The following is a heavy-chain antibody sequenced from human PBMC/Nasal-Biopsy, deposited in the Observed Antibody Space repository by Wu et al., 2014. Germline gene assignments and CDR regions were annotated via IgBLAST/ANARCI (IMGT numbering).Heavy chain of an antibody. Sequence: CAASGFIFSDNAIHWVRQAPGKGLEWLAVIWGDGTEKYYADSVNGRFTISRDNSKNSLYLEMSGLRAEDTAVYYCVRGSYNYMDVWGKGTTVTVSS. J-gene: IGHJ6*03. CDR1: GFIFSDNA. CDR3: VRGSYNYMDV. V-gene: IGHV3-33*08. D-gene: IGHD3-10*01. CDR2: IWGDGTEK.